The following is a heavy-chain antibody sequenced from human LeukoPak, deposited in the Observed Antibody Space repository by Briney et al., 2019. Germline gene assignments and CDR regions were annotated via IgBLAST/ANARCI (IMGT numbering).Heavy chain of an antibody. D-gene: IGHD1-14*01. Sequence: ASVKVSCKASGGSFISYGFSWVRQATGQGLEWVGGINPIFGTANYAQKFQGRVTSTADESTSTAYMELSSLRSEDTAVYYCAREGQPPHWGQGTLVTASS. CDR3: AREGQPPH. CDR1: GGSFISYG. V-gene: IGHV1-69*01. CDR2: INPIFGTA. J-gene: IGHJ4*02.